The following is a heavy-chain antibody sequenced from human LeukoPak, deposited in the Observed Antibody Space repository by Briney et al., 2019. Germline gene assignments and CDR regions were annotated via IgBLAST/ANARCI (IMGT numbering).Heavy chain of an antibody. V-gene: IGHV4-39*07. CDR3: ARAPRRAFDI. Sequence: SETLSLTCTVSGGSISSSSYYWGWIRQPPGKGLEWIGEIYHSGSTNYNPSLKSRVTISVDKSKNQFSLKLSSVTAADTAVYYCARAPRRAFDIWGQGTMVTVSS. D-gene: IGHD1-14*01. CDR2: IYHSGST. J-gene: IGHJ3*02. CDR1: GGSISSSSYY.